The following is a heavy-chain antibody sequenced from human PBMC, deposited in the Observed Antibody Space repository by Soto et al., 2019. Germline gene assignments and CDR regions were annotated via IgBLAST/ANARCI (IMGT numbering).Heavy chain of an antibody. CDR1: GGSISSGGYY. CDR2: IYYGGST. Sequence: SETLSLTCTVSGGSISSGGYYWSWIRQHPGKGLEWIGYIYYGGSTYYNPSLKSRVTISVDTSKNQFSLKLSSVTAADTAVYYCARGPGSYRYTYFDYWGQGTLVTVSS. J-gene: IGHJ4*02. D-gene: IGHD3-16*02. CDR3: ARGPGSYRYTYFDY. V-gene: IGHV4-31*03.